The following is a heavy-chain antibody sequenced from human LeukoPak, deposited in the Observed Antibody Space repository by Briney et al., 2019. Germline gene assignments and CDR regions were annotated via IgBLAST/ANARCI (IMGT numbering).Heavy chain of an antibody. J-gene: IGHJ6*02. CDR2: INHSGST. CDR1: GGSFSGYY. CDR3: ARWLVRGVYYYYGMDV. D-gene: IGHD3-10*02. Sequence: PSETLYLTCAVYGGSFSGYYWSWIRQPPGKGLEWIGEINHSGSTNYNPSLKSRVTISVDTSKNQFSLKLSSVTAADTAVHYCARWLVRGVYYYYGMDVWGQGTTVTVSS. V-gene: IGHV4-34*01.